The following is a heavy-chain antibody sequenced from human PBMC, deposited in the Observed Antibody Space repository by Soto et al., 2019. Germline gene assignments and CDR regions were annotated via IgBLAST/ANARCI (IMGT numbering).Heavy chain of an antibody. CDR2: INHSGST. CDR3: ARIALPAYGSGSYYNDFDY. V-gene: IGHV4-34*01. D-gene: IGHD3-10*01. Sequence: PSETLSLTCAVYGGSFSGYYWSWICQPPGKGLEWIGEINHSGSTNYNPSLKSRVTISVDTSKNQFSLKLSSVTAADTAVYYCARIALPAYGSGSYYNDFDYWGQGTLVTVSS. J-gene: IGHJ4*02. CDR1: GGSFSGYY.